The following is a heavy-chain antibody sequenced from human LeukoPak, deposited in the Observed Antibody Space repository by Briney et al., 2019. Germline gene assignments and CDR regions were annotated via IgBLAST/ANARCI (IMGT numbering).Heavy chain of an antibody. CDR1: GESLNGHY. J-gene: IGHJ2*01. CDR3: ARPMGGYFGSHYFDL. CDR2: GSERGGT. Sequence: SETLSLTCAVYGESLNGHYWSWIRQSPGKGLEWIGEGSERGGTKFNPSLKGRVTISADTSKNQFSLKLSSVTAADTAVYYCARPMGGYFGSHYFDLWGRGTLVTVSS. V-gene: IGHV4-34*01. D-gene: IGHD3-22*01.